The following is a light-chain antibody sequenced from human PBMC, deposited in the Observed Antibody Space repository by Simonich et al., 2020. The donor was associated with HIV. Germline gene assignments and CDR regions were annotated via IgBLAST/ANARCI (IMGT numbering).Light chain of an antibody. CDR2: GAS. V-gene: IGKV3-15*01. J-gene: IGKJ2*01. Sequence: EIVMTQSPATLSVSPGERATLSCRASQSVSSNLAGDQQKPGQAPRLLIYGASTRATGIPARFSGSGSGTDFTLTISSLEPEDFAVYYCQQRSNWPLFGQGTKLEIK. CDR1: QSVSSN. CDR3: QQRSNWPL.